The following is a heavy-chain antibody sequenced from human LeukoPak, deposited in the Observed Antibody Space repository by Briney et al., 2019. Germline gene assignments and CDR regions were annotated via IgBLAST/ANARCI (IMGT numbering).Heavy chain of an antibody. CDR3: AKGVSRYSSSWSWDY. D-gene: IGHD6-13*01. CDR1: GLTFNNYG. CDR2: ISYDGSAY. Sequence: PGGSLRLSCAASGLTFNNYGMHWVRQSPGKGLEWVAVISYDGSAYYYADSVKGRFTISRDNSKNTLYLQMNSLRAEDTALYYCAKGVSRYSSSWSWDYWGQGTLVTVSS. V-gene: IGHV3-30*18. J-gene: IGHJ4*02.